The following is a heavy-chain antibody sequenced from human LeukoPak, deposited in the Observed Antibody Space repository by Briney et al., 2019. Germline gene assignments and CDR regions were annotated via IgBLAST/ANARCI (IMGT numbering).Heavy chain of an antibody. Sequence: GGSLRLSCAASGFTFYDYAMHWVRQAPGKGLEWVSGISWNSGSIGYADSVKGRFTISRDNAKDSLYLQMNSLRAEDMALYYCAKDKGYDFWSGYFDYWGQGTLVTVSS. CDR2: ISWNSGSI. CDR3: AKDKGYDFWSGYFDY. J-gene: IGHJ4*02. V-gene: IGHV3-9*03. D-gene: IGHD3-3*01. CDR1: GFTFYDYA.